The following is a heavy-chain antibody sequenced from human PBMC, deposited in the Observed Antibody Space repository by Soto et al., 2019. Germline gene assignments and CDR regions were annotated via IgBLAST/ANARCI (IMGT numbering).Heavy chain of an antibody. Sequence: QLLESGGDLIQPGGSLRLSCAASGFSFSSYSMSWVRQAPGKGLEWVSGMSATGGSTYYVDSVKGRFIISRDNSWKTLYLQMNSLRGDDTAVYYCAKSWGDTWQESAFHIWGLGTMVTVSA. V-gene: IGHV3-23*01. CDR3: AKSWGDTWQESAFHI. J-gene: IGHJ3*02. CDR1: GFSFSSYS. CDR2: MSATGGST. D-gene: IGHD5-18*01.